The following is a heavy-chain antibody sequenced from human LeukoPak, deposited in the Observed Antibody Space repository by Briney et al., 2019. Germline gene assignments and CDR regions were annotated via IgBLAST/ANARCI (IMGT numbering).Heavy chain of an antibody. Sequence: SETLSLTCTVSGGSISSYYWTWIRQPPGKGLEWIGSLYYSGSTNYNPSLKSRATISVDTSKNQFSLKLSSVTAADTAVYYCARRHVEYSSSSDPYYFDYWGQGALVTVSS. CDR1: GGSISSYY. CDR3: ARRHVEYSSSSDPYYFDY. J-gene: IGHJ4*02. D-gene: IGHD6-6*01. CDR2: LYYSGST. V-gene: IGHV4-59*01.